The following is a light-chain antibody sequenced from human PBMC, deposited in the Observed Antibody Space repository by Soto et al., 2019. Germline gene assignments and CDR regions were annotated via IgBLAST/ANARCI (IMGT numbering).Light chain of an antibody. Sequence: AIQLTQSPSSLSASVGDRVSITCRAGQAISSHLAWYQQKPGTGPKLLIHGASVLQTGVPSRFSGSGNGPGTDFTLTISCLQSEDFATYYCQQYYSYPETFGQGTKVDIK. CDR3: QQYYSYPET. CDR2: GAS. J-gene: IGKJ1*01. CDR1: QAISSH. V-gene: IGKV1-13*02.